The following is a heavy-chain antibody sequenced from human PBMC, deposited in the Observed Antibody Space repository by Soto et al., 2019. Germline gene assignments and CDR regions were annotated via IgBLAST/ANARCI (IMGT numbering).Heavy chain of an antibody. D-gene: IGHD3-3*01. CDR1: SGSMSCYY. Sequence: PSETLSLTCTVSSGSMSCYYWHWLRQPPGKGLEWIGYIYYSGSTNYNPSLKSRVTISVDTSKNQFSLKLSSVTAADTAVYYCARAGDYDFWSGYSNDAFGIWGQGTMVT. V-gene: IGHV4-59*01. CDR3: ARAGDYDFWSGYSNDAFGI. CDR2: IYYSGST. J-gene: IGHJ3*02.